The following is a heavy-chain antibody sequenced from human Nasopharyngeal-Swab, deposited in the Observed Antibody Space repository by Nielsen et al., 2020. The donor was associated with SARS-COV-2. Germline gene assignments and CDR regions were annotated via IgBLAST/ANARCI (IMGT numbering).Heavy chain of an antibody. Sequence: GGSLRLSCKGSGYSFTSYWISWVRQMPGKGLEWMGRIDPSDSYTNYSPSFQGHVTISADKSISTAYLQWTSLKASDTAMYYWGRARDIVVVPGAITPGAFYIWGQGTMVTVSS. V-gene: IGHV5-10-1*01. D-gene: IGHD2-2*01. CDR1: GYSFTSYW. CDR3: GRARDIVVVPGAITPGAFYI. J-gene: IGHJ3*02. CDR2: IDPSDSYT.